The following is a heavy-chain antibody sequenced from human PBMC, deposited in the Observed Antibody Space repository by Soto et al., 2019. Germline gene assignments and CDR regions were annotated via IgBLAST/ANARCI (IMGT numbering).Heavy chain of an antibody. V-gene: IGHV3-73*01. D-gene: IGHD2-15*01. Sequence: GGSLRLSCAASGFTFSGSAMHWVRQASGKGLEWVGRIRSKANSYATAYAASVKGRFTISRDDSKNTAYLQMNSLKTEDTAVYYCTRLDRLGGRDACDIWGQGTMVTVSS. CDR1: GFTFSGSA. CDR3: TRLDRLGGRDACDI. CDR2: IRSKANSYAT. J-gene: IGHJ3*02.